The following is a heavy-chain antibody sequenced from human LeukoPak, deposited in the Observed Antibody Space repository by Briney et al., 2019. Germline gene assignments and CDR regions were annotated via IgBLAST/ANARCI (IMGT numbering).Heavy chain of an antibody. D-gene: IGHD3-9*01. V-gene: IGHV4-59*01. J-gene: IGHJ2*01. CDR2: IYYSGST. CDR1: GGSISSYY. CDR3: ARLVGASSRSYWYFDL. Sequence: SGTLSLTCTVSGGSISSYYWSWIRQPPGKGLEWIGYIYYSGSTNYNPSLKSRVTISVDTSKNQFSLKLSSVTAADTAVYYCARLVGASSRSYWYFDLWGRGTLVTVSS.